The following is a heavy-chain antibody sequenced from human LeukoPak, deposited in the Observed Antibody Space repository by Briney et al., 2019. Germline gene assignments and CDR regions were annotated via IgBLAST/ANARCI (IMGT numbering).Heavy chain of an antibody. CDR2: IIPIFSTA. CDR1: GGTFSSYA. Sequence: GASVKVSCKASGGTFSSYAISWVRRAPGQGLEWMGGIIPIFSTANYAQKFQGRVTITADESTSTAYMELSSLRSEDTAVYYCARYYYDSSGYYYFDYWGQGTLVTVSS. V-gene: IGHV1-69*13. J-gene: IGHJ4*02. D-gene: IGHD3-22*01. CDR3: ARYYYDSSGYYYFDY.